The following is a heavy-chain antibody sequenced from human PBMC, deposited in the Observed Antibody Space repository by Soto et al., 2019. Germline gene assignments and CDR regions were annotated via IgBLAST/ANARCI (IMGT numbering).Heavy chain of an antibody. V-gene: IGHV1-18*01. D-gene: IGHD3-3*01. CDR2: ISAYNGNT. CDR3: ATLSGNTDYDFWSGSNYYFDY. Sequence: ASVKVSCKASGYTFSSYGISWVRQARGQGLEWMGWISAYNGNTNYAQKLQGRVTMTTDTSTSTAYMELRSLRFDDTAVYFCATLSGNTDYDFWSGSNYYFDYWG. CDR1: GYTFSSYG. J-gene: IGHJ4*01.